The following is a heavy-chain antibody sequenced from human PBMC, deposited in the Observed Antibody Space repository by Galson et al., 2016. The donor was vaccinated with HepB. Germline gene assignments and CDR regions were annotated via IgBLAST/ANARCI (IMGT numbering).Heavy chain of an antibody. V-gene: IGHV3-15*01. Sequence: SLRLSCAASGFTFSNAWMPWVLQAPGKGLVWVGRVKSNTDGGTTDSAAPVHGRFTISRDDSKNTLYLQMSSLKTEDTAVYYCTTLDTAMVTAPNAYYVLDVWGPGTTVTVSS. D-gene: IGHD5-18*01. CDR3: TTLDTAMVTAPNAYYVLDV. J-gene: IGHJ6*02. CDR1: GFTFSNAW. CDR2: VKSNTDGGTT.